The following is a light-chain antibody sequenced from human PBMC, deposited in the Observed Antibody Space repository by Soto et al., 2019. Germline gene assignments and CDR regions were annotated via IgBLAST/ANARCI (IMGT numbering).Light chain of an antibody. CDR3: QHYASFSGT. Sequence: DIQMSQFPSTLSASVGDRVTITCRASQSVSSWVAWYHLKPGKAPKLLIYKASTLETGVPSRFSGSGSRTEFTLTISSLQPDDFATYYCQHYASFSGTFGQGTKVDI. J-gene: IGKJ1*01. CDR1: QSVSSW. V-gene: IGKV1-5*03. CDR2: KAS.